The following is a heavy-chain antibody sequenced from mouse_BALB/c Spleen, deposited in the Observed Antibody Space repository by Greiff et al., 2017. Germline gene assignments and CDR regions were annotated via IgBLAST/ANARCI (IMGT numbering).Heavy chain of an antibody. CDR2: IDPANGNT. V-gene: IGHV14-3*02. J-gene: IGHJ3*01. CDR1: GFNIKDNY. D-gene: IGHD1-1*02. Sequence: VQLQQSGAELVKPGASVKLSCTASGFNIKDNYMHWVKQRPGQGLEWIGRIDPANGNTKYDPKFQGKATITADTSSNTAYLQLSSLTSEDTAVYYCASGSYGAYWGQGTLVTVSA. CDR3: ASGSYGAY.